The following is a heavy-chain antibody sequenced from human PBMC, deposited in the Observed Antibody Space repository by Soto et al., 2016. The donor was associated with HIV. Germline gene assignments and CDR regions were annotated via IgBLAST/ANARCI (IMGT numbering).Heavy chain of an antibody. CDR1: GGSIANSNYY. CDR2: FYSTGST. J-gene: IGHJ6*03. V-gene: IGHV4-61*02. Sequence: QVQLQESGPELVKSSQTLSLTCTVSGGSIANSNYYWSWIRQPAGKGLEWIGRFYSTGSTNYNPSLNTRVTVLVDTSKNQFSLRLNSVTAADTAVYYCAREGRNYNYYFDVWGQKGTTVTVSS. CDR3: AREGRNYNYYFDV.